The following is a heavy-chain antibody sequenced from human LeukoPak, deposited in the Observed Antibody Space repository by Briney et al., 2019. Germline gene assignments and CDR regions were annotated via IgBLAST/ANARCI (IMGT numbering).Heavy chain of an antibody. CDR2: ISAYNGNT. V-gene: IGHV1-18*01. D-gene: IGHD3-3*01. Sequence: ASVKVSCKASGYTFTNYGITWVRQAPGQGLDWMGWISAYNGNTNYTQKLQGRVTMTTDTSTSTAYIELRSLRSDDTAVYYCARVGDFWSHTFDYWGQGTLVTVSS. J-gene: IGHJ4*02. CDR1: GYTFTNYG. CDR3: ARVGDFWSHTFDY.